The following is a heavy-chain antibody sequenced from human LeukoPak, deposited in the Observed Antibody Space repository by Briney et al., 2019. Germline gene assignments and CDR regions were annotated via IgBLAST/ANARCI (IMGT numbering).Heavy chain of an antibody. V-gene: IGHV3-21*01. CDR2: ISSSGNHI. J-gene: IGHJ4*02. CDR1: GFTFSSYD. CDR3: AAGGAPGRFDY. D-gene: IGHD6-13*01. Sequence: GGSLRLSCAVSGFTFSSYDMNWVRQAPGKGLEWVSSISSSGNHIYYADSLKGRFTISRDFAKISLFLQMNSLRVEDTAVYYCAAGGAPGRFDYWGRGAPVTVSS.